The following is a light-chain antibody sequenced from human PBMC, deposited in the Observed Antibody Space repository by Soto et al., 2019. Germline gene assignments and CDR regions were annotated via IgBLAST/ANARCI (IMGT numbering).Light chain of an antibody. CDR1: QNINHY. V-gene: IGKV1-39*01. Sequence: DIQVTQSPSSLSASVGDSVTIACRASQNINHYLNWYQHKPGTAPKLLISGVSGLQGGVPSRFSASGSRTDFTLTISSLQPEDFATYYCQQSSVTITFGGGTKVDIK. CDR3: QQSSVTIT. J-gene: IGKJ4*01. CDR2: GVS.